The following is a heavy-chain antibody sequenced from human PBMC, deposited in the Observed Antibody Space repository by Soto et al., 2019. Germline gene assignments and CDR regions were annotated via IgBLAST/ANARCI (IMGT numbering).Heavy chain of an antibody. J-gene: IGHJ5*02. CDR3: ARDGRVRGPQLWFDP. Sequence: QVQLVQSGAEVKKPGASVKVSCKASGYTFTGYYMHWVRQAPGQGLEWMGWINPNSGGTNYAQKFQGRVSMTRDTSISTAYMELSRLRSDDTAVYYCARDGRVRGPQLWFDPWGQGTLVTVSS. D-gene: IGHD3-10*01. CDR1: GYTFTGYY. V-gene: IGHV1-2*02. CDR2: INPNSGGT.